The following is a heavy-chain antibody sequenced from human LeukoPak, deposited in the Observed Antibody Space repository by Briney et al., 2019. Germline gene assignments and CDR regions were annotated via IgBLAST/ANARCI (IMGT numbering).Heavy chain of an antibody. D-gene: IGHD5-12*01. Sequence: PGGSLRLSCAASGFTFSSYSMNWVRQAPGKGLEWVSSVSSSSSYIYYADSVKGRFTISRDNAKNSLYLQMNSLRAEDTAVYYCASTLRFYFDYWGQGTLVTVSS. V-gene: IGHV3-21*01. CDR2: VSSSSSYI. CDR1: GFTFSSYS. J-gene: IGHJ4*02. CDR3: ASTLRFYFDY.